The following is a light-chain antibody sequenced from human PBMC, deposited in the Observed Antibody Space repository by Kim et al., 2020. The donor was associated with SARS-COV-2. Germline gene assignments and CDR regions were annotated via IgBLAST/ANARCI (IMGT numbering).Light chain of an antibody. V-gene: IGKV3-15*01. CDR1: QSVSSN. CDR3: QRYDNWPRT. Sequence: EIVMTQSPATLSVSPGERATLSCRASQSVSSNFAWYQQKPGQPPRLLIYGASTRASGIPARFSGSGSGTEFTLTISSLQSEDFAVYYCQRYDNWPRTFGGGTKVDIK. CDR2: GAS. J-gene: IGKJ4*02.